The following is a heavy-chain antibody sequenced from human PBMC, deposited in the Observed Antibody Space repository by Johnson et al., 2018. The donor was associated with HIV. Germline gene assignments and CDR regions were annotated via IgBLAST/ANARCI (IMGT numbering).Heavy chain of an antibody. V-gene: IGHV3-66*01. J-gene: IGHJ3*02. D-gene: IGHD2-15*01. CDR1: GFTVSGNY. CDR3: ARERGISGGFDI. CDR2: IYSGGNT. Sequence: MLLVESGGGVVQPGGSLRLSSAASGFTVSGNYMSWVRQAPGKGLEWVSIIYSGGNTYYADSVKGRFTISRDNSKNTLYLQMNSLRVEDTAVYYCARERGISGGFDIWGQGTMVTVSS.